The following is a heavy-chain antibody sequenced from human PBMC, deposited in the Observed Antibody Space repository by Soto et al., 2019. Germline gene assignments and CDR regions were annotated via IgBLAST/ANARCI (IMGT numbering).Heavy chain of an antibody. CDR3: ARSPRSSPYFDY. D-gene: IGHD6-13*01. CDR2: IYPGDQET. CDR1: GYTFSNFW. J-gene: IGHJ4*02. Sequence: GESLKISCQCSGYTFSNFWIGWVRQLPGRGPEWMGIIYPGDQETRYSPSFHGKVTISADKSINTAYLQWNSLEASDTAFYFCARSPRSSPYFDYWGQGALVTVSS. V-gene: IGHV5-51*01.